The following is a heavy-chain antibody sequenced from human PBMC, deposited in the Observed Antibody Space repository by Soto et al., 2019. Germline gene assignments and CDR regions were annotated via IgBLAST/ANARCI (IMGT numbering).Heavy chain of an antibody. D-gene: IGHD3-9*01. CDR2: IIGGDGDK. Sequence: EVQLLEHGGQLVQPGESLRLSCAASGFTFRTFTMNWVRQAPGKRLEWVSGIIGGDGDKFYSDSVKGRFTISRDNSKDMLFLQMSSLRVDDTAVYYCAKDRDPDGIWTFDSWGQGTLVTVSS. CDR1: GFTFRTFT. CDR3: AKDRDPDGIWTFDS. J-gene: IGHJ5*01. V-gene: IGHV3-23*01.